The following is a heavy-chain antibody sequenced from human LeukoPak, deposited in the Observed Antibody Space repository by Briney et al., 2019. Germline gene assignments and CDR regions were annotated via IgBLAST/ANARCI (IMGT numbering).Heavy chain of an antibody. CDR3: ARVSVATGDSTDY. V-gene: IGHV1-69*04. D-gene: IGHD5-12*01. Sequence: ASVKVSCKASGGTFSSYAISWVRQAPGQGLEWMGRIIPILGIANYAQKFQGRVTITADKSTSTAYMELSSLRSEDTAVYYCARVSVATGDSTDYWGQGTLVTVSS. CDR1: GGTFSSYA. CDR2: IIPILGIA. J-gene: IGHJ4*02.